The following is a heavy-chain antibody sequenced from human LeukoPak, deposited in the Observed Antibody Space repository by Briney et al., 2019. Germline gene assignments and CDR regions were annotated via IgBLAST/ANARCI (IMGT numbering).Heavy chain of an antibody. Sequence: SETLSLTCTVSGGSISSSSYYWGWIRQPPGKGLEWIGSIYYSGSTYYNPSLKSRVTISVDTSKNQFSLNLNSVTAADTAIYYCARGVTSALSYHYGMDVWGQGTTVTVSS. CDR2: IYYSGST. CDR1: GGSISSSSYY. CDR3: ARGVTSALSYHYGMDV. V-gene: IGHV4-39*07. J-gene: IGHJ6*02. D-gene: IGHD2/OR15-2a*01.